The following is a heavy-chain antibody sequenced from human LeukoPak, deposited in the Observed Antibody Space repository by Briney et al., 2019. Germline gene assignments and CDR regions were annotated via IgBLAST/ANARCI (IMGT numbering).Heavy chain of an antibody. CDR2: INHSGST. CDR3: ARGRRPPPKGLYDY. D-gene: IGHD2/OR15-2a*01. CDR1: GGSFSGYY. V-gene: IGHV4-34*01. Sequence: PSETLSLTCAVYGGSFSGYYWSWIRQPPGKGLEWIGEINHSGSTNYNPSLKSRVTISVDTSKNQFSLKLSSVTAADTAVYYCARGRRPPPKGLYDYWGQGTLDTVSS. J-gene: IGHJ4*02.